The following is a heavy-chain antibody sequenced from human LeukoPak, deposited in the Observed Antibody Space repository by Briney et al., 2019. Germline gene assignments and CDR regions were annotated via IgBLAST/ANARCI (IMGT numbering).Heavy chain of an antibody. CDR1: GYTFTSYG. D-gene: IGHD2-15*01. V-gene: IGHV1-18*01. CDR2: ISAYNGNT. CDR3: ARSLLVIYYYYMDV. J-gene: IGHJ6*03. Sequence: ASVKVSCKASGYTFTSYGISWVRQAPGQGLEWMGWISAYNGNTNYAQKFQGRVTMTRDTSISTAYMELSRLRSDDTAVYYCARSLLVIYYYYMDVWGKGTTVTISS.